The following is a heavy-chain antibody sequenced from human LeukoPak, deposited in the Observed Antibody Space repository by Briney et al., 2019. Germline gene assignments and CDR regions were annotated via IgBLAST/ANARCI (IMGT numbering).Heavy chain of an antibody. CDR1: GFTFSSYW. Sequence: PGGSLRLSCAASGFTFSSYWMSWVRQAPGKGLEWVANIKQDGSEKYYVDSVKGRFTISRDSAKNSLYLQMNSLRAEDTAVYYCARYPSLYYYYGMDVWGQGTTVTVSS. J-gene: IGHJ6*02. CDR2: IKQDGSEK. V-gene: IGHV3-7*01. D-gene: IGHD6-6*01. CDR3: ARYPSLYYYYGMDV.